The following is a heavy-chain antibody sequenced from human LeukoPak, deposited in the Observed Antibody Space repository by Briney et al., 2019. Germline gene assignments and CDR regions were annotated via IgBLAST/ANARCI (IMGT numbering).Heavy chain of an antibody. CDR3: ARVHLQPH. D-gene: IGHD1-1*01. J-gene: IGHJ4*02. V-gene: IGHV3-11*01. CDR1: GFSLSDYY. Sequence: NPGGSLRLSCAASGFSLSDYYVTWIRQPPGKGLEWVSYLSMSGTSTKYADSVKGRFTISRDNAKNLVFLEMTGLRADDTAVYYCARVHLQPHWGQGTLVTVSS. CDR2: LSMSGTST.